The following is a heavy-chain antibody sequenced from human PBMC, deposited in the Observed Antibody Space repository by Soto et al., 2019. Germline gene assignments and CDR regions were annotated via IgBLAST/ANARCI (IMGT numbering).Heavy chain of an antibody. D-gene: IGHD6-19*01. Sequence: QVQLVQSGAEVKKPGASVKVSCKASGYIFNNYAISWVRQAPGQGLEWMGWMNVYNGHTKYAQKVQGRLTMTTDTPTSTAYMELRNLRSDDTAVYYCARDLSSGWFDHWGQGTLVTVSS. CDR3: ARDLSSGWFDH. V-gene: IGHV1-18*01. CDR1: GYIFNNYA. J-gene: IGHJ5*02. CDR2: MNVYNGHT.